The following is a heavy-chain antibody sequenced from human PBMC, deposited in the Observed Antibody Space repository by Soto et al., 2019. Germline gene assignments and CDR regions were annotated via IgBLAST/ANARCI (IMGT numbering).Heavy chain of an antibody. D-gene: IGHD3-9*01. J-gene: IGHJ5*02. CDR2: ISYDGSIK. CDR3: AKDPLQYYDILTGPNWFDP. V-gene: IGHV3-30*18. CDR1: GFTFSSYG. Sequence: QVQLVESGGGVVQPGRSLRLSCAASGFTFSSYGMHWVRQAPGKGLEWVAVISYDGSIKYYADSVKGRFTISRDNSKNTLYLQMNSLRAEDTAVYYCAKDPLQYYDILTGPNWFDPWGQGTLVTVSS.